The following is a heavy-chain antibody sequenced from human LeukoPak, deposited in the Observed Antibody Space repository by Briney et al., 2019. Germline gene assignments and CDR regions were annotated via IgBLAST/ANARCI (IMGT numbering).Heavy chain of an antibody. CDR2: ISSSSSYI. CDR3: ARADDYSNYVSYYYYYYGMDV. J-gene: IGHJ6*02. V-gene: IGHV3-21*01. CDR1: EFTFSSYS. Sequence: GGSLRLSCAASEFTFSSYSMNWVRQAPGKGLEWVSSISSSSSYIYYADSVKGRFTISRDNAKNSLYLQMNSLRAEDTAVYYCARADDYSNYVSYYYYYYGMDVWGQGTTVTVSS. D-gene: IGHD4-11*01.